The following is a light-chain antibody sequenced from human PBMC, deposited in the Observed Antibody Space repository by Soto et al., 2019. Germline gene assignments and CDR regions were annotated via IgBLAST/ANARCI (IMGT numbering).Light chain of an antibody. CDR3: QQRSNWPLT. Sequence: EIVLTQSPATLSLSPGERATLSCRASQSVSSYLVWYQQKPGQAPRLLIYDASNRATGIPVRFSGSGSGTDFTLTISGLEPEDFAVYYGQQRSNWPLTFGGGTKVEIK. V-gene: IGKV3-11*01. J-gene: IGKJ4*01. CDR2: DAS. CDR1: QSVSSY.